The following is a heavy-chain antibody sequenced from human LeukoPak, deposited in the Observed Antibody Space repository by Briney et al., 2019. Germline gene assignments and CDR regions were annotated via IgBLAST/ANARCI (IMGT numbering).Heavy chain of an antibody. CDR2: IYPDDSDT. J-gene: IGHJ4*02. D-gene: IGHD2-2*01. Sequence: GESLKISCKGSGYIFTNYWIAWVRQMPGKGLEWMGVIYPDDSDTRYSPSFQGQVTISADKSISTAYLQWRSLKASDTAMYYCARHASVVVVPAAMGEDYWGQGTLVTVSS. CDR3: ARHASVVVVPAAMGEDY. CDR1: GYIFTNYW. V-gene: IGHV5-51*01.